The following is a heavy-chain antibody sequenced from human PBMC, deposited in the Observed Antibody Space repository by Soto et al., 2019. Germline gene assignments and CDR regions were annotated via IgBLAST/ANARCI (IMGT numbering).Heavy chain of an antibody. CDR3: ASSAAAGRGSLGSYYFDY. D-gene: IGHD6-13*01. CDR2: IIPIFGTA. J-gene: IGHJ4*02. CDR1: GGTFSSYA. Sequence: GASVKVSCKASGGTFSSYAISWVRQAPGQGLEWMGGIIPIFGTANYAQKFQGRVTITADESTSTAYMELSSLGSEDTAVYYCASSAAAGRGSLGSYYFDYWGQGTLVTVSS. V-gene: IGHV1-69*13.